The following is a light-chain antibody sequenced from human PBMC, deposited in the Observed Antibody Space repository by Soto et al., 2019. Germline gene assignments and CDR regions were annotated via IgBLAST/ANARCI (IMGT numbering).Light chain of an antibody. CDR3: QQYNNWPPGAT. J-gene: IGKJ3*01. CDR2: YTS. Sequence: DIVMTQSPATLSVSPGERVNLSCRASRTVSTNLAWYQQKPGQAPRLLIYYTSTRATGIPARFSGSGSDKEFTLTISSLQSEDSAVYYCQQYNNWPPGATFGPGTKVEIK. CDR1: RTVSTN. V-gene: IGKV3-15*01.